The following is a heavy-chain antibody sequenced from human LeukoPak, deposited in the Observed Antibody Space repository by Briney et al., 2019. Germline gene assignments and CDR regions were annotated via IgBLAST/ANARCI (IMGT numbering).Heavy chain of an antibody. CDR1: GFTVSSNY. V-gene: IGHV3-53*05. D-gene: IGHD6-13*01. CDR3: AKAIAAAEPDWFDP. Sequence: GGSLRLSCAASGFTVSSNYMSWVRQAPGKGLEWVSVIYSGGSTYYADSVKGRFTISRDNSKNTLYLQMNSLRSEDTAVYYCAKAIAAAEPDWFDPWGQGTLVTVSS. CDR2: IYSGGST. J-gene: IGHJ5*02.